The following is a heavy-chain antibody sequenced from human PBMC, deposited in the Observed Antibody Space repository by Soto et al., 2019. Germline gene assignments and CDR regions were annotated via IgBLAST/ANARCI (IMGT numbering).Heavy chain of an antibody. J-gene: IGHJ4*01. Sequence: DVQLLESGGGLVQPEGSLRLSCAASGFTFSSYAMGWVRQGPGKGLEWVAVVSIGGSTHYADSVRGRFTISRDNSKNTLSLQMNSLTAEDTAGYFCAKRRGAGGHFDYWGHGALVTVSS. CDR2: VSIGGST. CDR1: GFTFSSYA. D-gene: IGHD2-15*01. CDR3: AKRRGAGGHFDY. V-gene: IGHV3-23*01.